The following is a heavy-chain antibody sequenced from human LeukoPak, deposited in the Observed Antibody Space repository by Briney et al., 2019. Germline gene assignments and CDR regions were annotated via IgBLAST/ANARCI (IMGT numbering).Heavy chain of an antibody. CDR2: ISGSGGST. Sequence: GGSLRLSCASSGFTVSSNYMSWVRQAPGKGLEWVSAISGSGGSTYYADSVKGRFTISRDNSKNTLYLQMNSLRAEDTAVYYCAKDPFYGDYNYYMDVWGKGTTVTVSS. D-gene: IGHD4-17*01. CDR3: AKDPFYGDYNYYMDV. V-gene: IGHV3-23*01. CDR1: GFTVSSNY. J-gene: IGHJ6*03.